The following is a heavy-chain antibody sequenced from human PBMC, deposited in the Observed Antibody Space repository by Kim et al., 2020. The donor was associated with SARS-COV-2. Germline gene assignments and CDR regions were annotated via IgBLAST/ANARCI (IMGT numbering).Heavy chain of an antibody. D-gene: IGHD3-22*01. J-gene: IGHJ4*02. CDR2: INHSGST. Sequence: SETLSLTCAVYGGSFSGYYWSWIRQPPGKGLEWIGEINHSGSTNYNPSLKSRVTISVDTSKNQFSLKLSSVTAADTAVYYCARGSPLNDSSFDYWGQGTLVTVSS. CDR1: GGSFSGYY. CDR3: ARGSPLNDSSFDY. V-gene: IGHV4-34*01.